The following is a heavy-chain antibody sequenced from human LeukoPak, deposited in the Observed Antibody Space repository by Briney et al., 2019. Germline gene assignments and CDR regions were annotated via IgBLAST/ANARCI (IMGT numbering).Heavy chain of an antibody. J-gene: IGHJ4*02. CDR2: ISGSGGSP. CDR3: AKDSAYSSGWTDY. Sequence: PRGSLRLSCAPSGFTFSAYAMSWVRQAPGKGLEWVSSISGSGGSPYYADSVKGRFTISRDNSKNTLYLQMNRPRAEDTAIYYCAKDSAYSSGWTDYWGQGTLVTVSS. V-gene: IGHV3-23*01. D-gene: IGHD6-19*01. CDR1: GFTFSAYA.